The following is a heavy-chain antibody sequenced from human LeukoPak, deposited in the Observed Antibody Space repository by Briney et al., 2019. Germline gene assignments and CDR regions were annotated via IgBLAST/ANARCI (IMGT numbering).Heavy chain of an antibody. V-gene: IGHV3-33*06. CDR3: AKDAQRGFDYSNSLEY. D-gene: IGHD4-11*01. Sequence: GGSLRLSCAASGFTFSSYGMHWVRQAPGTGLEWVAVIWSDGSNKYYADSVKGRFTISRDDSKNTLYLQMNSLRAEDTAVHYCAKDAQRGFDYSNSLEYWGQGTLVTVSS. CDR2: IWSDGSNK. J-gene: IGHJ4*02. CDR1: GFTFSSYG.